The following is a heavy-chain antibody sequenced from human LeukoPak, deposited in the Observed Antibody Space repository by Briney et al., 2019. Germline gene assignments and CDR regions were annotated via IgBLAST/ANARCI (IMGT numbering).Heavy chain of an antibody. J-gene: IGHJ3*02. CDR2: IYYSGST. V-gene: IGHV4-39*07. D-gene: IGHD3-22*01. CDR1: GGSISSSSYY. Sequence: PSETLSLTCTVSGGSISSSSYYWGWIRQPPGKGLEWIGSIYYSGSTYYNPSLKSRVTISVDTSKNQFSLKLSSVTAEDTAVYYCAKVQYYDTRGAFDIWGQGTMVTVSS. CDR3: AKVQYYDTRGAFDI.